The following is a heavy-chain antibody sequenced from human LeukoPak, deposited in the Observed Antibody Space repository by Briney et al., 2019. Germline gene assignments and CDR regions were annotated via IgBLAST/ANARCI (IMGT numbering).Heavy chain of an antibody. Sequence: VASVKVSCKASGYTFTGYYMHWVRQAPGQGLEWMGWINPNSGGTNYAQKLQGRVTMTTDTSTSTAYMELRSLRSDDTAVYYCARDEDRWLQSISQKWAFDYWGQGTLVTVSS. V-gene: IGHV1-2*02. CDR3: ARDEDRWLQSISQKWAFDY. CDR1: GYTFTGYY. CDR2: INPNSGGT. J-gene: IGHJ4*02. D-gene: IGHD5-24*01.